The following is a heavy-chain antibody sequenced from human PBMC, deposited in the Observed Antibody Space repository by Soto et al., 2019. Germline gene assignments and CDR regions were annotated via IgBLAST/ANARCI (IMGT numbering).Heavy chain of an antibody. V-gene: IGHV1-2*04. D-gene: IGHD2-15*01. CDR3: ARCSGGSCYLAFDI. Sequence: ASVKVSCKASGYTFTRYYMHWVRQAPGQGLEWMGRINPSGGGTNYAQKFQGWVTMTRDTSISTAYMELSRLRSDDTAVYYCARCSGGSCYLAFDIWGQGTMVTVSS. CDR2: INPSGGGT. CDR1: GYTFTRYY. J-gene: IGHJ3*02.